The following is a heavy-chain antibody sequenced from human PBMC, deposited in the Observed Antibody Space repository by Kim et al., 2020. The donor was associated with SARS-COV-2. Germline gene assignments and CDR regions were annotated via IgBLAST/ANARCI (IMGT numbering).Heavy chain of an antibody. CDR1: GFTVNSNY. J-gene: IGHJ6*02. V-gene: IGHV3-53*01. CDR2: IYTGGST. CDR3: ARWACGGDCYYYYNGMDV. Sequence: GGSLRLSCAASGFTVNSNYMSWVRQAPGKGLEWVSVIYTGGSTYYADSVKGRFTISRDNSKNTLYLQMNSLRGDDTAVYYCARWACGGDCYYYYNGMDVWGQGTTVTVSS. D-gene: IGHD2-21*02.